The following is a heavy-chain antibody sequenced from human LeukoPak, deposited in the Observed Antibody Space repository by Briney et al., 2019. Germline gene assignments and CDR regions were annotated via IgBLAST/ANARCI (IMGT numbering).Heavy chain of an antibody. CDR2: MNPNSGNT. CDR1: GYTFTSYD. Sequence: ASVKVSCKASGYTFTSYDINWVRQATGQGLEWMGWMNPNSGNTGYAQKFQGRVTMTRNTSISTAYMELSSLRSEDTAVYYCARGKRVHYYGSGSYNYWGQGTLVTVSS. V-gene: IGHV1-8*01. CDR3: ARGKRVHYYGSGSYNY. J-gene: IGHJ4*02. D-gene: IGHD3-10*01.